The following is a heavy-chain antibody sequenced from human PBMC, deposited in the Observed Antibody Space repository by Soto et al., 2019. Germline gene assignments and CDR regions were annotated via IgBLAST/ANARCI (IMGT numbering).Heavy chain of an antibody. V-gene: IGHV1-18*01. D-gene: IGHD3-3*01. CDR3: ARDSDYDFWSGYLAL. Sequence: QVQLVQSGAEVKKPGASVKVSCKASGYTFTSYGISWLRQAPGQGLEWIGWISAYNGNTNYAQKLQGRVTMTTDTSTSTAYIELRNLRSDDTAVYYCARDSDYDFWSGYLALWGQGTLVTVSS. J-gene: IGHJ4*02. CDR1: GYTFTSYG. CDR2: ISAYNGNT.